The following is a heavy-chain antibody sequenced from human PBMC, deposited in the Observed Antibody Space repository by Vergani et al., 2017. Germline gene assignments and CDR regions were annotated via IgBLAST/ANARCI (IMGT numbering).Heavy chain of an antibody. CDR3: ARGSQVATTVRTRGVRRYYYYMDV. V-gene: IGHV1-8*01. Sequence: QVQLVQSGAEVKKPGASVKVSCKASGYTFTSYDINWVRQATGQGLEWMGWMNPNSGNTGYAQKFQGRVTMTRNTSISTAYMELSSLRSEDTAVYYCARGSQVATTVRTRGVRRYYYYMDVWGKGTTVTVSS. D-gene: IGHD3-10*01. CDR1: GYTFTSYD. J-gene: IGHJ6*03. CDR2: MNPNSGNT.